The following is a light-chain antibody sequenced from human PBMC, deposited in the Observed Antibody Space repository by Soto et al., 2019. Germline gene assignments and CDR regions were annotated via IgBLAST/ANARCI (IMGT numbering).Light chain of an antibody. CDR1: QDIIKS. CDR3: KQHNNLQFT. CDR2: DGY. Sequence: RGTIICQASQDIIKSLNWYQQKTRRANKIMISDGYNLERGVQSRFSGSGSETSFTFTIRDMQPEDIATYYCKQHNNLQFTFGGWTKLDIK. V-gene: IGKV1-33*01. J-gene: IGKJ4*01.